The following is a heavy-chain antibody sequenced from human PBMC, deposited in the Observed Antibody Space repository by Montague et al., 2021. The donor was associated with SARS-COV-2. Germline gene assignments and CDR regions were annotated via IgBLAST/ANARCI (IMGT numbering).Heavy chain of an antibody. CDR1: GDSVSSNIAT. Sequence: CAISGDSVSSNIATWNWIRQSPSRGLEWLGRTYYRSKWYNDYAESVKSRITIDPDTSKHQFSLHLNFVTPEDTAVCYCARIPVGSKYYFDFWGQGTLVTVSS. CDR3: ARIPVGSKYYFDF. CDR2: TYYRSKWYN. D-gene: IGHD2-2*01. V-gene: IGHV6-1*01. J-gene: IGHJ4*02.